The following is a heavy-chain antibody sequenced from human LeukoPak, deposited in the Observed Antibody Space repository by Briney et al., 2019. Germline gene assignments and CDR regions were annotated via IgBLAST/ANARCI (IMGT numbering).Heavy chain of an antibody. CDR2: INPNSGGT. CDR3: AKRLVAGNWFDP. CDR1: GYTFTGYY. Sequence: ASVKVSCKASGYTFTGYYMHWVRQAPGQGLEWMGWINPNSGGTNYAQKFQGRVTMTRDMSTSTVYMELSRLRSDDTAVYYCAKRLVAGNWFDPWGQGTLVTVSS. V-gene: IGHV1-2*02. J-gene: IGHJ5*02. D-gene: IGHD6-19*01.